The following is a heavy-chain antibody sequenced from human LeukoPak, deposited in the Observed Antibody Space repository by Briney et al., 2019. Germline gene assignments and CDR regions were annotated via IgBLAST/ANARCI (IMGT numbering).Heavy chain of an antibody. CDR1: GFTFSDYY. J-gene: IGHJ6*03. CDR2: ISSSGSTI. Sequence: GGSLRLSCAASGFTFSDYYMSWIRQAPGKGLEWVSYISSSGSTIYYADSVKGRFTISRDNAKNSLYLQMNSLRAEDTAVYYCARESSSWYWYYYYYMDVWGKGTTVTVSS. V-gene: IGHV3-11*01. CDR3: ARESSSWYWYYYYYMDV. D-gene: IGHD6-13*01.